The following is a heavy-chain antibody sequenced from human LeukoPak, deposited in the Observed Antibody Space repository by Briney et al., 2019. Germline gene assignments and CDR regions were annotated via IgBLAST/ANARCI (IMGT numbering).Heavy chain of an antibody. Sequence: GESLKISCKGSGYSLTSYWIGWVRQLPGKGLEWMGIIYPGDSDTRYSPSFQGQVTISADKSISTAYLQWSSLKASDTAMYYCARHATSIAAATHYYYYGMDVWGQGTTVTVSS. CDR1: GYSLTSYW. CDR3: ARHATSIAAATHYYYYGMDV. D-gene: IGHD6-13*01. V-gene: IGHV5-51*01. J-gene: IGHJ6*02. CDR2: IYPGDSDT.